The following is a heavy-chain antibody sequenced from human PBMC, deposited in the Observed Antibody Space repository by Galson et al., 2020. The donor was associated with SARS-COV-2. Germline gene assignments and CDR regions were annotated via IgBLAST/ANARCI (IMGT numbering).Heavy chain of an antibody. CDR1: AGPMSSYY. CDR2: ISYSGSA. CDR3: ARDPAPLYGDNYYYGMDV. J-gene: IGHJ6*02. V-gene: IGHV4-59*01. Sequence: ETSETLSLTCSVSAGPMSSYYWSWIRQPPGKGLEWIGYISYSGSATYNPSLRSRVTISVDLSKNQFSLKVTSVTAADTAVYYCARDPAPLYGDNYYYGMDVWGRGTTVTVSS. D-gene: IGHD4-17*01.